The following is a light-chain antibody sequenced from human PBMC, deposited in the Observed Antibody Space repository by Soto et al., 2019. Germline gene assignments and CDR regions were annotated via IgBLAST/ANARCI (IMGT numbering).Light chain of an antibody. V-gene: IGKV2-30*02. Sequence: DVVMTQSPLSVPITLGQPASISCRSHQSLVHSDGIAYFSWFQQRPGRSPRXIIYKVSNRDSGVPARFSGSGSGTDFALKISRVEAEDFGVYYCMQGTHWPITFGQGTRLEI. J-gene: IGKJ5*01. CDR3: MQGTHWPIT. CDR1: QSLVHSDGIAY. CDR2: KVS.